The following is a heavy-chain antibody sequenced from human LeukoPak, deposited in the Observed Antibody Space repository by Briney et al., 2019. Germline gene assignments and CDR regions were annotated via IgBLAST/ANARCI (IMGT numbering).Heavy chain of an antibody. CDR2: INTSGST. CDR3: ASIQSYYFGLDV. J-gene: IGHJ6*02. Sequence: SQTLSLPCTVSGGSISSGSYYWSWIRQPAGKGLEWIGRINTSGSTNYNPSLKSRVTISVDTSKNQFSLKLSSVTAADTAVYYCASIQSYYFGLDVWGQGTTVTVSS. CDR1: GGSISSGSYY. D-gene: IGHD4-11*01. V-gene: IGHV4-61*02.